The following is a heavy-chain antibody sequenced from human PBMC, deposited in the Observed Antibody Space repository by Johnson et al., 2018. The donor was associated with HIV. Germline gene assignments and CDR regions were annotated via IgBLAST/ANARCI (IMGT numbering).Heavy chain of an antibody. CDR3: ANDFWSGSGI. D-gene: IGHD3-3*01. J-gene: IGHJ3*02. Sequence: QVKLVESGGGVVQPGRSLRLSCAASGFTFSNFGMHWVRQAPGKGLEWVAVIWYDGSNKYYADSVKGRFTISRDNSKSTLYLQMNSLRAEDTAVYYCANDFWSGSGIWGQGTMVTVSS. CDR1: GFTFSNFG. V-gene: IGHV3-33*06. CDR2: IWYDGSNK.